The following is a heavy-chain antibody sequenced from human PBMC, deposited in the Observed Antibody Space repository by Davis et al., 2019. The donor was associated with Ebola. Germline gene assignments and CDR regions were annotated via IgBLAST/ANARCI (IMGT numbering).Heavy chain of an antibody. CDR1: GFTFSSYS. Sequence: GGSLRLSCAASGFTFSSYSMNWVRQAPGKGLEWVSSISSSSSYIYYADSVKGRFTISRDNSKNSLYLQMNSLRTEDTALYYCAKDIVVVPAAPVYGMDVWGQGTTVTVSS. V-gene: IGHV3-21*04. D-gene: IGHD2-2*01. CDR2: ISSSSSYI. J-gene: IGHJ6*02. CDR3: AKDIVVVPAAPVYGMDV.